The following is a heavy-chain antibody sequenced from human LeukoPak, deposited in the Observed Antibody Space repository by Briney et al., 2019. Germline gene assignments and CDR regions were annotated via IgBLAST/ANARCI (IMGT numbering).Heavy chain of an antibody. J-gene: IGHJ4*02. CDR1: GYSFNNYW. V-gene: IGHV5-51*01. Sequence: GESLKISCKGSGYSFNNYWIGWVRQMPGKGLEWMGIIYPGDSDTRYSPSFQGQVTISADKSISTAYLQWSSLKASDTAMYYCRSSSWYPYYFDYWGQGTLVTVSS. CDR3: RSSSWYPYYFDY. D-gene: IGHD6-13*01. CDR2: IYPGDSDT.